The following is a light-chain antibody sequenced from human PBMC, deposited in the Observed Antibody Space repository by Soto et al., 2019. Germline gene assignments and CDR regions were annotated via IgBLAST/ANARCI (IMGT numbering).Light chain of an antibody. CDR2: EVT. V-gene: IGLV2-14*01. CDR3: ASYGGRDDMI. CDR1: SSDIGGSKY. J-gene: IGLJ2*01. Sequence: QSVLTQPASLSGSPGQSITISCAGTSSDIGGSKYVSWYQQHPGKAPKLIIYEVTYRPSGVSARFSGSKSGNTASLTVSGLQAEDEADYYCASYGGRDDMIFGGGTKLTVL.